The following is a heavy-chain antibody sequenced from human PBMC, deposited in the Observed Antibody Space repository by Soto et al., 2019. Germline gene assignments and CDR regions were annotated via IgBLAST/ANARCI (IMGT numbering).Heavy chain of an antibody. CDR3: TSLEYSSAWYGFDY. V-gene: IGHV3-73*02. D-gene: IGHD6-13*01. Sequence: EVQLVESGGGLVQPGGSLKLSCAASGFTFSGSAIHWVRQASGKGLEWVGRIRSKVNNYATAYAASVKGRFTISRDDSENTAYLQMNTLTAEDTAVYYCTSLEYSSAWYGFDYWGQGTLVTVSS. CDR2: IRSKVNNYAT. CDR1: GFTFSGSA. J-gene: IGHJ4*02.